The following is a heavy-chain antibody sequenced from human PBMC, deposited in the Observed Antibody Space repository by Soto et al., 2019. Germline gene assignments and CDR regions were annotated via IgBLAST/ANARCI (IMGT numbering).Heavy chain of an antibody. J-gene: IGHJ4*02. CDR3: AKRLFGSGWYYFDY. V-gene: IGHV3-23*01. Sequence: EVQLLESGGGLVQPGGSLRLSCAASGFTFSSYAMSWVRQAPGKGLEWVSTISAGGGTTYYADSVKGRFTISRDNSKNMVYLPMNSLRAEETAGYYCAKRLFGSGWYYFDYWGQGTLVTVSS. CDR2: ISAGGGTT. D-gene: IGHD6-19*01. CDR1: GFTFSSYA.